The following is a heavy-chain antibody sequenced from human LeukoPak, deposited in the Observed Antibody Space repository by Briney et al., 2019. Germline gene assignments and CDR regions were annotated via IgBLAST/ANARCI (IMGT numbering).Heavy chain of an antibody. Sequence: GGSLRLSCAASGFTFSSYWMHWVRQAPGKGLVWVSRINSDGSRTTYADSVEGRFTISRDNAKNTLYLQMNSLRAEDTAVYYCACITIFGVASYWGQGTLVTVSS. V-gene: IGHV3-74*01. J-gene: IGHJ4*02. CDR2: INSDGSRT. CDR1: GFTFSSYW. D-gene: IGHD3-3*01. CDR3: ACITIFGVASY.